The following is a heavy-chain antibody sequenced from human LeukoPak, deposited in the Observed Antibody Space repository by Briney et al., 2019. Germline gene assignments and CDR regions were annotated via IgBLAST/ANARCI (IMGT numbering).Heavy chain of an antibody. CDR1: GGSVSSDSYY. V-gene: IGHV4-39*07. Sequence: PSETLSLTCTVSGGSVSSDSYYWSWIRQPPGKGLEWIGEINHSGSTNYNPSLKSRVTISVDTSKNQFSLKLSSVTAADTAVYYCARSDYSSSPTPDWGQGTLVTVSS. J-gene: IGHJ4*02. CDR3: ARSDYSSSPTPD. D-gene: IGHD6-13*01. CDR2: INHSGST.